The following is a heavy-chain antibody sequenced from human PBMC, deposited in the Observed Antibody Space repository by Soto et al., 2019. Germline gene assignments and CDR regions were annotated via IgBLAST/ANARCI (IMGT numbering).Heavy chain of an antibody. Sequence: QITLNESGPTQVKPRQTLTLTCTFSGFSLTTSGVGVGWIRQSPGKAPEWLALIYWDDDKRYSPSLKSRLTINKDTSKNSLIPTMAELEPEDTATYYCAHRVLRTVFGLVTTTAIYFDFWGQGTPVAVSS. D-gene: IGHD3-3*01. CDR3: AHRVLRTVFGLVTTTAIYFDF. CDR1: GFSLTTSGVG. CDR2: IYWDDDK. J-gene: IGHJ4*02. V-gene: IGHV2-5*02.